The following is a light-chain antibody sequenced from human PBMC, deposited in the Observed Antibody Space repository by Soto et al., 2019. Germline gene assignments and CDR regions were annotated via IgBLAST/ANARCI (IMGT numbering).Light chain of an antibody. CDR1: QNINSW. CDR3: QQYNHYPFA. V-gene: IGKV1-5*03. CDR2: KAS. J-gene: IGKJ3*01. Sequence: DIQMTQSPSTLSASVGDRVTITCRASQNINSWLAWYQQKPGKVPKLLIYKASILESGVPSRFRGSGSGTEFTLTISSLQPDDFASYYCQQYNHYPFAFGPGTQVDSK.